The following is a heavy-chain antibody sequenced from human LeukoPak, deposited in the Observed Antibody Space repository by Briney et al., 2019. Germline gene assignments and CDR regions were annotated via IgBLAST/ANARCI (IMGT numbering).Heavy chain of an antibody. CDR2: ISYDGSNK. D-gene: IGHD6-19*01. Sequence: GRSLRLSCAASGFTFSSYGMHWVRQAPGKGLEWVAVISYDGSNKYYADSVKGRFTISRDNSKNTLYLQMSSLRAEDTAVYYCVKGAAVAGTFDYWGQGTLVTVSS. V-gene: IGHV3-30*18. CDR1: GFTFSSYG. J-gene: IGHJ4*02. CDR3: VKGAAVAGTFDY.